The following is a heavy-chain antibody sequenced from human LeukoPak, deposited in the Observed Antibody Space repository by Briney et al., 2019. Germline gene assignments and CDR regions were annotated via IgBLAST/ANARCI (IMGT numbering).Heavy chain of an antibody. Sequence: GGSLRLSCAASGFSFSDFWMHWVRQTPGKGLVWVSRIRGDGCDTNYADSVEGRFTISRDNARHTLYLQMNSLRADDTAVYYCASDRVLGSGSLDNWGQGTLVTVSS. CDR2: IRGDGCDT. D-gene: IGHD3-10*01. J-gene: IGHJ4*02. CDR3: ASDRVLGSGSLDN. V-gene: IGHV3-74*01. CDR1: GFSFSDFW.